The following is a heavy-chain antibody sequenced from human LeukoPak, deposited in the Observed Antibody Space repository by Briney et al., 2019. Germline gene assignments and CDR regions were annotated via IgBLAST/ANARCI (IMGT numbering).Heavy chain of an antibody. CDR3: ARQISSSPYFDY. D-gene: IGHD6-13*01. Sequence: SETLSLTCSVSGGSISSSSYCWGWIRQPPGKGLEWIGNFYYSGSPYYNPSLQSRVTISADTSKNQFSLKLNSVTAADTAVYYCARQISSSPYFDYWGQGTLVTVSS. CDR1: GGSISSSSYC. V-gene: IGHV4-39*01. CDR2: FYYSGSP. J-gene: IGHJ4*02.